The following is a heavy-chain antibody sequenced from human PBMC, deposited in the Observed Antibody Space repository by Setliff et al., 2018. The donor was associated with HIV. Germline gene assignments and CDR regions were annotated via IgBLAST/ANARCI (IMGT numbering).Heavy chain of an antibody. Sequence: ASVKVSCKASGYTFTSYDISWVRQAPGQRLEWMGYINAGDDNTRYSEKFQDRVTITRDTSANTAYMELSSLRSEDTAVYYCARGSCSGCYLSDYWGLGTLVTVSS. J-gene: IGHJ4*02. V-gene: IGHV1-3*01. CDR2: INAGDDNT. D-gene: IGHD6-19*01. CDR3: ARGSCSGCYLSDY. CDR1: GYTFTSYD.